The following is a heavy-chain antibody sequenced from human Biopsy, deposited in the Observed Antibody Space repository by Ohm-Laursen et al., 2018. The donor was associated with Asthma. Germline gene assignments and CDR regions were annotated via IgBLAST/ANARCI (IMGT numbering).Heavy chain of an antibody. D-gene: IGHD4-23*01. CDR3: ARAYGGSFFSGSFDI. CDR2: IYSGGGT. J-gene: IGHJ3*02. V-gene: IGHV3-53*01. Sequence: GSLRPSCAASGFTVSTNGMSWVRQPPGKGLEWVSVIYSGGGTYYADSVQGRVTISRDNSKNTLSLQMNSLRAEDTAVYYCARAYGGSFFSGSFDIWGQGTMVTVSS. CDR1: GFTVSTNG.